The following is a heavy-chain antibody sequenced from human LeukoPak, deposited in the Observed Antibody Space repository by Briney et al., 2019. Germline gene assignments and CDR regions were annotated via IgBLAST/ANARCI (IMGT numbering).Heavy chain of an antibody. J-gene: IGHJ4*02. V-gene: IGHV3-15*01. Sequence: PGGSLRLSCAASGFTFSNAWMSWVRQAPGKGLEWVGRIKSKTDGGTTDYAAPVKGRFTISRDDSKNTLYLQMNSLKTEDTAVYYCTTDVYCSGGSCYQDLIDYWGQGTLVTVSS. CDR1: GFTFSNAW. D-gene: IGHD2-15*01. CDR2: IKSKTDGGTT. CDR3: TTDVYCSGGSCYQDLIDY.